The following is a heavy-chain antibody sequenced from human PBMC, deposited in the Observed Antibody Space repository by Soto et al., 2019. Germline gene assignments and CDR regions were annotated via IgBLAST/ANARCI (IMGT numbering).Heavy chain of an antibody. V-gene: IGHV3-21*01. CDR2: ISRGGSTI. D-gene: IGHD4-17*01. CDR1: GFAFSDFG. CDR3: ARDRHDQGDFNWFDP. J-gene: IGHJ5*02. Sequence: EVHLVESGGGLVKPGGSLRLSCAASGFAFSDFGFNWVRQAPGKGLEWVSFISRGGSTIYYADSLRGRFTISRDDANNSISLQMPRLRPEDTAIYYCARDRHDQGDFNWFDPWGQGTLVTVSS.